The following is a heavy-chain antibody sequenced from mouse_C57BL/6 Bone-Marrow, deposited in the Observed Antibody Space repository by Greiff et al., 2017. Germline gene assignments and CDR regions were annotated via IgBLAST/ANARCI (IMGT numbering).Heavy chain of an antibody. V-gene: IGHV14-1*01. J-gene: IGHJ3*01. D-gene: IGHD1-1*01. CDR3: TTPYYGSSSFAY. CDR1: GFNIKDYY. Sequence: EVKLVESGAELVRPGASVKLSCTASGFNIKDYYMHWVKQRPEQGLEWIGRSDPEDGDTEYAPKFQGKATMTADTSSNTAYLQLSSLTSEDTAVYYCTTPYYGSSSFAYWGQGTLVTVSA. CDR2: SDPEDGDT.